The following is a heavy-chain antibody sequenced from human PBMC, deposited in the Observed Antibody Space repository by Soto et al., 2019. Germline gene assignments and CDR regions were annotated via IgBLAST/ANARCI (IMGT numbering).Heavy chain of an antibody. Sequence: QVQLVQSGAEVRKPGASVTVPCRSSGDSFNDYYIHWVRQAPGQGFEWMGWINPNGGVTKYAQKFQGWVSMTRDTSNRTVYMQLSRLRSDDTAVYYCARESGGATATLDYYYFYMDVWGTGTTVTVSS. J-gene: IGHJ6*03. CDR3: ARESGGATATLDYYYFYMDV. CDR2: INPNGGVT. CDR1: GDSFNDYY. D-gene: IGHD5-12*01. V-gene: IGHV1-2*04.